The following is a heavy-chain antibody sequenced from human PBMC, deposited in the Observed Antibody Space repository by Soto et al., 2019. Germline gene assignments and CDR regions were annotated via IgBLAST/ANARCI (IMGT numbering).Heavy chain of an antibody. CDR1: GVSFNNNG. CDR3: ARVLYYGSGSYSPYGMDV. Sequence: QVPLVQSGAEVKKPGSSVKVSCKTSGVSFNNNGIGWVRQAPGHGLEWMGGVSPPFRTSNYARKFQGRISITADASTGTVNMELSSLTSEDTAQYYCARVLYYGSGSYSPYGMDVWGQGTMVTVSS. CDR2: VSPPFRTS. J-gene: IGHJ6*02. D-gene: IGHD3-10*01. V-gene: IGHV1-69*01.